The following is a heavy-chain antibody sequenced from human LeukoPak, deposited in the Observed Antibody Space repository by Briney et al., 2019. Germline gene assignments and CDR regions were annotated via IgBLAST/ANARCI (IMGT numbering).Heavy chain of an antibody. J-gene: IGHJ4*02. CDR1: GFSFSSYW. Sequence: GGSLRLSCAASGFSFSSYWMHWVRQAPGGGLVWVSRINEGGSTINYADSVKGRFTISRDNAKNTLSLQMNSLRAEDTAAYYCARVEVGGDYSKFDYWGQGTLVTVSS. CDR2: INEGGSTI. V-gene: IGHV3-74*01. CDR3: ARVEVGGDYSKFDY. D-gene: IGHD2-21*02.